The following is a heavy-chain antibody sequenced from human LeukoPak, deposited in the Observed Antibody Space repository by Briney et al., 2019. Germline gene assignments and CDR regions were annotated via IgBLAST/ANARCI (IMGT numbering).Heavy chain of an antibody. CDR1: GGSISSYY. CDR2: IYYSGST. V-gene: IGHV4-59*01. J-gene: IGHJ6*02. Sequence: SETLSLTCTVSGGSISSYYWSWIRQPPGKGLEWIGYIYYSGSTNYNPSPKSRVTISVDTSKNQFSLKLSSVTAADTAVYYCARDRALGYSGSYPAPYGMDVWGQGTTVTVSS. CDR3: ARDRALGYSGSYPAPYGMDV. D-gene: IGHD1-26*01.